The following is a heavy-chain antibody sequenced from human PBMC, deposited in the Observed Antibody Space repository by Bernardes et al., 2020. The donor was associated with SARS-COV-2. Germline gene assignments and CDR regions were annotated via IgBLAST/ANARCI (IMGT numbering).Heavy chain of an antibody. CDR2: IWYDGSNK. Sequence: SLRLSCAASGFTFSSYGMHWVRQAPGKGLEWVAVIWYDGSNKYYADSVKGRFTISRDNSKNTLYLQMNSLRAEDTAVYYCARDKVTQWQDYFDYWGQGTLVTVSS. CDR3: ARDKVTQWQDYFDY. D-gene: IGHD6-19*01. J-gene: IGHJ4*02. CDR1: GFTFSSYG. V-gene: IGHV3-33*01.